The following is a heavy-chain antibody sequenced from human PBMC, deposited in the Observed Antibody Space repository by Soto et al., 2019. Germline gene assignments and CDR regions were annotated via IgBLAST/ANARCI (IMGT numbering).Heavy chain of an antibody. CDR1: GGSISSYY. Sequence: SETLSLTCTVSGGSISSYYWSWIRQPAGKGLEWIGGIYTSGITNYNPSLKSRVTMSVDTSNTPFSLKLSSVTAADTTVYYCPFEVRGRNGMDVWGQGTTVTAP. D-gene: IGHD3-10*01. V-gene: IGHV4-4*07. CDR3: PFEVRGRNGMDV. CDR2: IYTSGIT. J-gene: IGHJ6*02.